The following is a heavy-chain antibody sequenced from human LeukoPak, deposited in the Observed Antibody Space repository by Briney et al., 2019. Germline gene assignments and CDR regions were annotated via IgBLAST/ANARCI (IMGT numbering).Heavy chain of an antibody. J-gene: IGHJ3*02. CDR3: ARWSTMVRGVIITWGAFDI. Sequence: ASVKVSCKASGYTFTGYYMYWVRQAPGQGLEWMGWINPNSGGTNYAQKFQGWVTMTRDTSISTAYMELSRLRSDDTAVYYCARWSTMVRGVIITWGAFDIWGQGTMVTVSS. CDR1: GYTFTGYY. D-gene: IGHD3-10*01. V-gene: IGHV1-2*04. CDR2: INPNSGGT.